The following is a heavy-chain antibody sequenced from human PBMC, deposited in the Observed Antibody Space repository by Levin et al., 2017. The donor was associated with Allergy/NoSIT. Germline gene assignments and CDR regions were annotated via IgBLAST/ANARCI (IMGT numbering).Heavy chain of an antibody. J-gene: IGHJ5*01. CDR2: INPNSGGT. CDR1: GYSFSDYY. CDR3: ARDKSYRDTGGSYDS. D-gene: IGHD2-8*02. V-gene: IGHV1-2*02. Sequence: GESLKISCKASGYSFSDYYIHWVRQAPGQGLEWMGRINPNSGGTNYAQTFQGRVTMTRDTSTCSAYMELSRLTSDDTAVYYCARDKSYRDTGGSYDSWGQGPLVTVSS.